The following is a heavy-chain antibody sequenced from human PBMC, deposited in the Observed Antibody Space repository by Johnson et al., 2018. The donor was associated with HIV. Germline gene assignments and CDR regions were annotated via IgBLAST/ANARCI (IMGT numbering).Heavy chain of an antibody. J-gene: IGHJ3*02. Sequence: QVQLVESGGGVVQPGRSLRLSCAASGFTFSTYGMHWVRQAPGKGLEWVAVISYDGSNKYYADSVKGRFTISRDNSKNTLYLQMNSLRADDPAVYYCAKVLSFGESLLIDAFDIWGQGTMVTVSS. CDR2: ISYDGSNK. D-gene: IGHD3-10*01. V-gene: IGHV3-30*19. CDR3: AKVLSFGESLLIDAFDI. CDR1: GFTFSTYG.